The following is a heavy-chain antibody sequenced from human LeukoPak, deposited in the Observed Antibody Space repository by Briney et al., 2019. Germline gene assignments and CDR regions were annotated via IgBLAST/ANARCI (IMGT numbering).Heavy chain of an antibody. Sequence: GGSLRLSCVASGFTFSTYGMSWVRQAPGKGLEWVSAISGSGGSTYYADSVKGRFTISRDNSKNTLYLQMNSLRAEDTAVYYCATRRGGRPVYFDYWGQGTLVTVSS. J-gene: IGHJ4*02. CDR2: ISGSGGST. CDR1: GFTFSTYG. V-gene: IGHV3-23*01. D-gene: IGHD3-10*01. CDR3: ATRRGGRPVYFDY.